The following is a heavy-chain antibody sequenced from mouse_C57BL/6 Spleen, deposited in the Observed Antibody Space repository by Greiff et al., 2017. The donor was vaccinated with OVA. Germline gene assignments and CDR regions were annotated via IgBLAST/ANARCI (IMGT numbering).Heavy chain of an antibody. V-gene: IGHV1-26*01. Sequence: EVKLQQSGPELVKPGASVKISCKASGYTFTDYYMNWVKQSHGKSLEWIGDINPNNGGTSYNQKFKGKATLTVDKSSSTAYMELRSLTSEDSAVYYCARGGYYGSSYDFDYWGQGTTLTVSS. CDR3: ARGGYYGSSYDFDY. J-gene: IGHJ2*01. CDR2: INPNNGGT. D-gene: IGHD1-1*01. CDR1: GYTFTDYY.